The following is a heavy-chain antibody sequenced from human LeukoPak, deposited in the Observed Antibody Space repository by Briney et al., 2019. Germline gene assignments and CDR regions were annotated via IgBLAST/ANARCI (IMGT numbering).Heavy chain of an antibody. D-gene: IGHD3-3*01. Sequence: ASVKVSCKASGYTFTSYGISWVRQAPGQGLEWMGWISAYNGNTNYAQKLQGRVTMTTDTSTSTAYMELRSLRSDDTAVYYCASMEWLLYDAPLLYYYYYMDVWGKGTTVTVSS. CDR2: ISAYNGNT. CDR3: ASMEWLLYDAPLLYYYYYMDV. V-gene: IGHV1-18*01. CDR1: GYTFTSYG. J-gene: IGHJ6*03.